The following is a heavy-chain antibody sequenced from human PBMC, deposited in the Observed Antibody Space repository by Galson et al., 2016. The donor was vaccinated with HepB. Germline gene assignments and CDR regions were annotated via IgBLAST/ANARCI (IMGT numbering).Heavy chain of an antibody. CDR1: GFTFSSFA. Sequence: SLRLSCAASGFTFSSFAMSWVRRVPGKGLEWVSAISGSGDRIRYADSVKGRFIISRDNSKNTLDVEMKSLRVEDTAVYYCAKEGWFGELLYGHFDFWGQGTLVTVSS. CDR3: AKEGWFGELLYGHFDF. CDR2: ISGSGDRI. D-gene: IGHD3-10*01. J-gene: IGHJ4*02. V-gene: IGHV3-23*01.